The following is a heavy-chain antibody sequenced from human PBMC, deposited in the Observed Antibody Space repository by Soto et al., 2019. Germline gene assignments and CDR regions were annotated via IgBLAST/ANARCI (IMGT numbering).Heavy chain of an antibody. CDR1: GYTFTSYD. CDR3: ARAVARFLEWLPIYGSYYYGMDV. J-gene: IGHJ6*02. Sequence: QVQLVQSGAEVKKPGASVKVSCKASGYTFTSYDINWVRQATGQGLEWMGWMNPNSGNTGYAQKFQGRVTMTRNTSISTAYMELSSLRSEDTAVYYCARAVARFLEWLPIYGSYYYGMDVWGQGTTVTVSS. CDR2: MNPNSGNT. D-gene: IGHD3-3*01. V-gene: IGHV1-8*01.